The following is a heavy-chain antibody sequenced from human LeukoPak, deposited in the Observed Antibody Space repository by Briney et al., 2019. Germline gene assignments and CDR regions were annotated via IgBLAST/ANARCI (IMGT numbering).Heavy chain of an antibody. Sequence: PGGSLSLSCAASGFTFSFYNMNWVRQAPGKGLEWVSSFGTRSTSIYHAGSVKGRFAISRDNAKNLLYLQMNSLRAEDTALYYCAREVSEGFDFWGQGTLVTVSS. CDR3: AREVSEGFDF. CDR2: FGTRSTSI. J-gene: IGHJ4*02. D-gene: IGHD3-22*01. CDR1: GFTFSFYN. V-gene: IGHV3-21*01.